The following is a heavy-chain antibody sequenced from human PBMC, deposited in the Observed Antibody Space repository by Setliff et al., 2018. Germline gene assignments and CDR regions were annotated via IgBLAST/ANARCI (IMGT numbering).Heavy chain of an antibody. Sequence: SETLSLTCTVSDVSISGYYWSWIRQPPGRGLEWIAYISYTGSTNYNPSLKSRVTISVDTSKNQFSLRLSSVTAADTAVYYCARFGGSASVARFSPPIWGPGSLVTVSS. D-gene: IGHD3-10*01. V-gene: IGHV4-59*01. CDR3: ARFGGSASVARFSPPI. J-gene: IGHJ4*02. CDR2: ISYTGST. CDR1: DVSISGYY.